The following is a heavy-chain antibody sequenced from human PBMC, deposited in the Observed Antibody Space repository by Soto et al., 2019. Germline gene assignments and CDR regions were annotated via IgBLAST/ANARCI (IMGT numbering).Heavy chain of an antibody. Sequence: LSLTCTVSGGSSSSYFWSWIRQPPGKGLECIGYIYGSGSTYYNPSLKSRVTISVDTSKNQFSLKLSSVTAADTAVYYCARVFRGGAENGMDVWGQGTTVTVSS. V-gene: IGHV4-59*01. CDR1: GGSSSSYF. J-gene: IGHJ6*02. CDR3: ARVFRGGAENGMDV. CDR2: IYGSGST. D-gene: IGHD3-10*02.